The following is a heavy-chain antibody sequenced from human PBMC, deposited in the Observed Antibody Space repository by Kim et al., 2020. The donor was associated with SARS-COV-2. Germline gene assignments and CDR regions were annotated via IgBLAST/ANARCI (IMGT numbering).Heavy chain of an antibody. V-gene: IGHV4-59*01. CDR3: SSSRMEAIIFDY. Sequence: SETLSLTCTVSGGSINSYYWSWIRQPPGKGLEWIGYIYYSGSTNYNPSLKSRVTISVDTSKNQFSLKLSSVTAADTAVYYCSSSRMEAIIFDYWGQGTLVTVSS. CDR2: IYYSGST. J-gene: IGHJ4*02. D-gene: IGHD2-8*01. CDR1: GGSINSYY.